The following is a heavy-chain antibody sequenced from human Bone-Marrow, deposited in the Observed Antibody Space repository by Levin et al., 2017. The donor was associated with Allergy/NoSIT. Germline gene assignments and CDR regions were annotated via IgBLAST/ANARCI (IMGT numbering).Heavy chain of an antibody. V-gene: IGHV3-30-3*01. CDR1: GFTFSSYA. CDR2: ISYDGSNK. D-gene: IGHD2-15*01. CDR3: ARRARVVVAALDY. Sequence: GESLKISCAASGFTFSSYAMHWVRQAPGKGLEWVAVISYDGSNKYYADSVKGRFTISRDNSKNTLYLQMNSLRAEDTAVYYCARRARVVVAALDYWGQGTLVTVSS. J-gene: IGHJ4*02.